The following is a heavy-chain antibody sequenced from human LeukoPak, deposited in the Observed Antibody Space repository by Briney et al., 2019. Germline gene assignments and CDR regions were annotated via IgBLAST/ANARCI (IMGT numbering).Heavy chain of an antibody. Sequence: QPGGSLRLSCAASGFTFSSYGMHWVRQAPGKGLEWVAVISYDGSNKYYADSVKGRFTISRDNSKNTLYLQMNSLRAEDTAVYYCAKTPWFGELVPPYWGQGTLVTVSS. CDR1: GFTFSSYG. CDR3: AKTPWFGELVPPY. CDR2: ISYDGSNK. D-gene: IGHD3-10*01. V-gene: IGHV3-30*18. J-gene: IGHJ4*02.